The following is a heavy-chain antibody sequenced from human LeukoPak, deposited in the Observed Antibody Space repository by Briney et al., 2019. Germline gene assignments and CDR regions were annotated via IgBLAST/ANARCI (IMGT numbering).Heavy chain of an antibody. CDR2: ISYDGSNK. CDR3: AKSSGDYEPFSAYYFDY. V-gene: IGHV3-30*18. CDR1: GFTFNTYG. J-gene: IGHJ4*02. Sequence: GGSLRLSCAAYGFTFNTYGMNWVRQAPGKGLEWVAVISYDGSNKYYADSVKGRFTISRDNSKNTLYLQMNSLRAEDTAVYYCAKSSGDYEPFSAYYFDYWGQGTLVTVSS. D-gene: IGHD4-17*01.